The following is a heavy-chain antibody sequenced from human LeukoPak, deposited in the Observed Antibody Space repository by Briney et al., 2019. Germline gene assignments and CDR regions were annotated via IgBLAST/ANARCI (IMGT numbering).Heavy chain of an antibody. Sequence: GGSLRLSYPASGFTFSDYYMSWIRQAPGKGLEWVSYISSSGSTIYYADSVKGRFTISRDNAKNSLYLQMNSLRAEDTAVYYCARDRNLEKGDYWGQGTLVTVSS. CDR1: GFTFSDYY. D-gene: IGHD1-1*01. CDR2: ISSSGSTI. CDR3: ARDRNLEKGDY. V-gene: IGHV3-11*04. J-gene: IGHJ4*02.